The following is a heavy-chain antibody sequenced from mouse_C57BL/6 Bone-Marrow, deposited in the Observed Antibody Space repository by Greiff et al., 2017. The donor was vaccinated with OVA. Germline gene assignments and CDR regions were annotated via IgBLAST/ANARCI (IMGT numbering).Heavy chain of an antibody. J-gene: IGHJ4*01. Sequence: EVQLVESGGGLVQPGGSLSLSCAASGFTFTDYYMSWVRQPPGKALEWLGFIRNKANGYTTEYSASVKGRFTISRDNSQSILYLQMNALRAEDSATYYCARYKGTTVVAPYYAMDYWGQGTSVTVSS. V-gene: IGHV7-3*01. CDR3: ARYKGTTVVAPYYAMDY. CDR2: IRNKANGYTT. CDR1: GFTFTDYY. D-gene: IGHD1-1*01.